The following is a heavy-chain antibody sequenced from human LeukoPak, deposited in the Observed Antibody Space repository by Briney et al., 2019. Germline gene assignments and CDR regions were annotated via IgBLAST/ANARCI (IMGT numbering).Heavy chain of an antibody. V-gene: IGHV1-69*04. D-gene: IGHD2-15*01. CDR2: IIPIFGIA. Sequence: ASVKLSCKASEATFSSYAISWVRQAPGQGLECMGRIIPIFGIANYAQKFQGRVTITADKSTSTAYMELSSLRSEDTAVYYCARDGMGYCSGGSCRPAEYFQHWGQGTLVTVSS. CDR3: ARDGMGYCSGGSCRPAEYFQH. J-gene: IGHJ1*01. CDR1: EATFSSYA.